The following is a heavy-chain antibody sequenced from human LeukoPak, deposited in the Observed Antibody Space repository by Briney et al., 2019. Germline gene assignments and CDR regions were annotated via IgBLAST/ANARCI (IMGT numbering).Heavy chain of an antibody. CDR3: ATPYTWNYVRYAFDI. CDR1: GGSISSSSYY. J-gene: IGHJ3*02. CDR2: IYYSGST. D-gene: IGHD1-7*01. Sequence: PSETLSLTCTVSGGSISSSSYYWGWIRQPPGKGLAWTGSIYYSGSTYYNPSLRSRVTISLDTPKTQFSLKLSSVTAADPAVYYCATPYTWNYVRYAFDIWGQGTMFTVSS. V-gene: IGHV4-39*01.